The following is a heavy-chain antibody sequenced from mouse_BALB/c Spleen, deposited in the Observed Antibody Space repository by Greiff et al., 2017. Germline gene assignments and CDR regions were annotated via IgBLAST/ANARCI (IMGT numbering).Heavy chain of an antibody. CDR3: ARHGNYY. V-gene: IGHV5-6*01. CDR1: GFTFSSYG. D-gene: IGHD2-1*01. CDR2: ISSGGSYT. Sequence: EVKVVESGGDLVKPGGSLKLSCAASGFTFSSYGMSWVRQTPDKRLEWVATISSGGSYTYYPDSVKGRFTISRDNAKNTLYLQMSSLKSEDTAMYYCARHGNYYWGQGTSVTVSS. J-gene: IGHJ4*01.